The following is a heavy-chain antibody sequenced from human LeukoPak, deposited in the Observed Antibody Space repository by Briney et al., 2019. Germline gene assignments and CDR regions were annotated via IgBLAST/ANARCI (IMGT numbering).Heavy chain of an antibody. CDR3: ARSEIPTGYYYYMDV. J-gene: IGHJ6*03. V-gene: IGHV3-30-3*01. D-gene: IGHD4-17*01. CDR1: GFTFSSYA. Sequence: GGSLRLSCAASGFTFSSYAMHWVRQAPGKGLEWVAVISYDGSNKYYADSVKGRFTISRDNSKNTLYLQMNSLRAEDTAVYYCARSEIPTGYYYYMDVWGKGTTVTVSS. CDR2: ISYDGSNK.